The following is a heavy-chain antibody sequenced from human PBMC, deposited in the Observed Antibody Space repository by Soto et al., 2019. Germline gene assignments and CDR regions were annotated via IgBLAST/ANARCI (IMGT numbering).Heavy chain of an antibody. D-gene: IGHD3-22*01. CDR1: GGSISSYY. V-gene: IGHV4-30-4*01. J-gene: IGHJ6*02. CDR3: ARVPHYDSSGYYRSTYYYGMAV. CDR2: IYYSGST. Sequence: SETLSLTCTVSGGSISSYYWSWIRQPPGKGLEWIGYIYYSGSTYYNPSLKSRVTISVDTSKNQFSLKLSSVTAADTAVYYCARVPHYDSSGYYRSTYYYGMAVWGQGTTVTVSS.